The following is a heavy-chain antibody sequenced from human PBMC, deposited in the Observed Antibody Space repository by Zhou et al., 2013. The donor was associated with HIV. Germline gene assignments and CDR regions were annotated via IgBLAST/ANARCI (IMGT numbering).Heavy chain of an antibody. CDR1: GVPFSTNS. CDR3: ARVDGTYLKFDY. V-gene: IGHV1-69*12. Sequence: QVQLVQSGAEVKKPGSSVKLSCKTSGVPFSTNSISWVRQAPGQGLEWMGGIMPMFDSTTYAQKFQGRITIIADESTTTAYMQLSRLSSEDTAVYFCARVDGTYLKFDYWGQGTRSPSPQ. CDR2: IMPMFDST. D-gene: IGHD1-26*01. J-gene: IGHJ4*02.